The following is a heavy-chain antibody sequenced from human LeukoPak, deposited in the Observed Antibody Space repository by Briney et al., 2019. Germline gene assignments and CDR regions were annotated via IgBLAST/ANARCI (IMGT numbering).Heavy chain of an antibody. Sequence: SETLSLTCSVSRDSVTSSSYHWGWIRQPPGEGLEWVGTVYYSGNTYYNPSLKSGLTLSIDASKNQVSLRLSTVTVTYTAIYYCARLSGGNPGNFWGQGTLVTVSS. V-gene: IGHV4-39*01. J-gene: IGHJ4*02. CDR1: RDSVTSSSYH. CDR2: VYYSGNT. CDR3: ARLSGGNPGNF. D-gene: IGHD3-10*01.